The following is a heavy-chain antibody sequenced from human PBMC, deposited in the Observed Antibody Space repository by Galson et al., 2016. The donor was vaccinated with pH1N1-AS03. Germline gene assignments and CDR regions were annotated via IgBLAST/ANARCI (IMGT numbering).Heavy chain of an antibody. J-gene: IGHJ3*01. CDR1: GFTFTTYW. V-gene: IGHV3-74*01. D-gene: IGHD3-22*01. CDR3: ARQDSSGYFHGLDV. Sequence: SLRLSCAASGFTFTTYWMHWVRQAPVGGLVWVSSINNEGTSTRGTDSVKGRFFISRDNAKNTVYLQMNSLRAEDTAVYYCARQDSSGYFHGLDVWGRGTTVTVSS. CDR2: INNEGTST.